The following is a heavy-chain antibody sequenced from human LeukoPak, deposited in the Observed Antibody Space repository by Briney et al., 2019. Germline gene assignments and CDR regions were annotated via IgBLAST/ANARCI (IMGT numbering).Heavy chain of an antibody. D-gene: IGHD6-13*01. V-gene: IGHV1-2*06. CDR3: ARESDSCSWEGPFDI. J-gene: IGHJ3*02. CDR2: INPNSGGT. Sequence: ASVKVSCKASGYTFTGYYMHWVRQAPGQGLEWMGRINPNSGGTNYAQKFQGRVTMTRDTSISTAYMELSRLRSDDTAVYYCARESDSCSWEGPFDIWGQGTMVTVSS. CDR1: GYTFTGYY.